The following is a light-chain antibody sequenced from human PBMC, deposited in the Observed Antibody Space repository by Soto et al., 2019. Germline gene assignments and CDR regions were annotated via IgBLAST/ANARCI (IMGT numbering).Light chain of an antibody. CDR1: QSVSSSY. CDR2: GAS. J-gene: IGKJ1*01. V-gene: IGKV3-20*01. Sequence: EIVLTQSPGTLSLSPGERATLSCRASQSVSSSYLAWYQQKPGQATRLLIYGASSRATGIPDRFSGSGSETDFTLTISRLEPEDFAVYYCQQYGSSPWTFGQGTKVEIK. CDR3: QQYGSSPWT.